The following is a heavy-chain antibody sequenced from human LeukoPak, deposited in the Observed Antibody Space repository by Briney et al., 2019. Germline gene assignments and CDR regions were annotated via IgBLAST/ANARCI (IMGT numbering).Heavy chain of an antibody. Sequence: ASVTVSCKASGYTSTSYYMHWVRQAPGQGLEWMGIINPSGGSTSYAQKFQGRVTMTRDTSTSTVYMELSSLRSEDTAVYYCARAPMITFGGVISTFDYWGQGTLVTVSS. CDR1: GYTSTSYY. D-gene: IGHD3-16*02. V-gene: IGHV1-46*01. CDR2: INPSGGST. J-gene: IGHJ4*02. CDR3: ARAPMITFGGVISTFDY.